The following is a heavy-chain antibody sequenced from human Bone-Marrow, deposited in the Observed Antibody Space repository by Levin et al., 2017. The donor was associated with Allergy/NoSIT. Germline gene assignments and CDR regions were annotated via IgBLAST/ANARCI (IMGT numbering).Heavy chain of an antibody. CDR2: ISTKGDYT. CDR3: TRDVGYCTSTACYPVGGMDV. CDR1: DFDFDFFG. V-gene: IGHV3-21*01. D-gene: IGHD5-12*01. J-gene: IGHJ6*02. Sequence: PGGSLRLSCAGSDFDFDFFGMNWVRQARGKSLEWVSSISTKGDYTYYADSVRGRFTISRDNAKKSLYLQMNSLRVDDTATYFCTRDVGYCTSTACYPVGGMDVWGQGTTVIVSS.